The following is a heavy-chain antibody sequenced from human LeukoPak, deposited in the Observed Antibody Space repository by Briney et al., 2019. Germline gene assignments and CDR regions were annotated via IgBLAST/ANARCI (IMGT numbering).Heavy chain of an antibody. J-gene: IGHJ4*02. V-gene: IGHV3-74*01. CDR2: INNDGTAT. CDR3: ARCPYSFGFAPPDY. D-gene: IGHD5-18*01. Sequence: TGGSLRLSCAASGFTFSAYWMHWVRQVPGKGLVWVSRINNDGTATFFADSVKGRFTISRDNAKNTLYLQMNSLRAEDTAVYYCARCPYSFGFAPPDYWGQGTLVTVSS. CDR1: GFTFSAYW.